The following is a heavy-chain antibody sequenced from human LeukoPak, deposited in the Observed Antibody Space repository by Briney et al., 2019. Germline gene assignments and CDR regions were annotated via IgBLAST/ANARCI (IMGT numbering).Heavy chain of an antibody. Sequence: PSGTPSPPRGGSWCSISSTNWGGLGRPPPRQGLGWVGEVSLTGETNYNPSLNGRVTMSLDGSRNQLSLTLTSVTAADTAIYYCSRESGAFCPFGYWGQGTLVIVPP. CDR2: VSLTGET. D-gene: IGHD1-26*01. CDR3: SRESGAFCPFGY. J-gene: IGHJ4*02. CDR1: WCSISSTNW. V-gene: IGHV4-4*02.